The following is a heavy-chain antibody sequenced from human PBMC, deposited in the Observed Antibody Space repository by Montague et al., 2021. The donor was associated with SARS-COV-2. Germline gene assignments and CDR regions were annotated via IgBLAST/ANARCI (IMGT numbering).Heavy chain of an antibody. Sequence: SGRLSCAASGFNFGVYEMNRVRQTPGKGLEWVSYINGGSSVMYYSDSVMGRFTISRDNAESSLYLQMNSLRAEDTAVYYCAPAVPVADDSWGQGTLVTVSS. J-gene: IGHJ5*02. D-gene: IGHD2-2*01. CDR2: INGGSSVM. V-gene: IGHV3-48*03. CDR3: APAVPVADDS. CDR1: GFNFGVYE.